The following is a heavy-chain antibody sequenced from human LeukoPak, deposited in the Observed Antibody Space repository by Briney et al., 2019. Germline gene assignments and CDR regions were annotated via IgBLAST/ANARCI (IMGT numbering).Heavy chain of an antibody. CDR2: ISGDGSST. D-gene: IGHD1-7*01. V-gene: IGHV3-74*01. Sequence: PGGSLRLSCAASGFTFSSYWMHWVRQAPGKGLVWVSYISGDGSSTTYADSVKGRFTISRDNAKNTLDLQMNSLRAEDTAVYYCARGGWGTAIDYWAQGTLVTVSP. CDR1: GFTFSSYW. CDR3: ARGGWGTAIDY. J-gene: IGHJ4*02.